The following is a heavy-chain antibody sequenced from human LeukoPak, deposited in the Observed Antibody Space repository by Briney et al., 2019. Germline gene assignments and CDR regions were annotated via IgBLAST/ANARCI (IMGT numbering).Heavy chain of an antibody. J-gene: IGHJ4*02. CDR2: ITKGGATV. Sequence: GGSLRLSCAPSGFTLSNYEVNWVRLTPGKGLEWISYITKGGATVLYAESVKGRFTISRDNANSSLYLQMNSLRAEDTAVYFCARLSVSITRRIAVWGQATLVTVSS. V-gene: IGHV3-48*03. CDR3: ARLSVSITRRIAV. D-gene: IGHD5/OR15-5a*01. CDR1: GFTLSNYE.